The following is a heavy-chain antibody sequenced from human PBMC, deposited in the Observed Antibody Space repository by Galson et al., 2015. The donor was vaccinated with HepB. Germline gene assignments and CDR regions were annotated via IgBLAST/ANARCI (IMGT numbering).Heavy chain of an antibody. CDR1: GYTFLDYY. CDR3: ARVAWVAGTTRSDY. V-gene: IGHV1-2*02. Sequence: SVKVSCKASGYTFLDYYIHWARQAPRERPESRRWFNPNTGGSNPAQKFQGRVTMTRDTSISTAYMEPRGLKSDDTAVYYCARVAWVAGTTRSDYWGQGSLVTVSS. CDR2: FNPNTGGS. J-gene: IGHJ4*02. D-gene: IGHD1-14*01.